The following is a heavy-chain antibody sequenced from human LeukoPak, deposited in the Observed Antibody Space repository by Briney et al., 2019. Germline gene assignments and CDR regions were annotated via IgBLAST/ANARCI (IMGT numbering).Heavy chain of an antibody. CDR1: GGSISSYY. V-gene: IGHV4-59*01. J-gene: IGHJ4*02. D-gene: IGHD3-10*01. CDR2: VYYSGST. Sequence: SETLFLTCTVSGGSISSYYWSWIRQPPGKGLEWIGYVYYSGSTHYNPSLKSRLTMSADTSKNQFSLKLTSVTAADTAVYYCARTEYYFDHWGQGTLVTVSS. CDR3: ARTEYYFDH.